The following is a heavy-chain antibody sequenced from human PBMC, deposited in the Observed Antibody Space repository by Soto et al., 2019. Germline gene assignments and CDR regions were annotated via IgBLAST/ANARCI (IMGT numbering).Heavy chain of an antibody. CDR1: GFTFSTYT. CDR3: AKPQWELLD. Sequence: GGSLRLSCAASGFTFSTYTMSWVRQVPGKGLEWVSSISDSGDSTYYADSVKGRFTISRDNSKETLYLQMNSLRVEDSALYYCAKPQWELLDWGQGTLVTVSS. J-gene: IGHJ4*02. V-gene: IGHV3-23*01. CDR2: ISDSGDST. D-gene: IGHD1-26*01.